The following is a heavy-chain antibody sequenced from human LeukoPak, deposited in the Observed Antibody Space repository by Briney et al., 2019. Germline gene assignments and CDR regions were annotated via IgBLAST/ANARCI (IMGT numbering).Heavy chain of an antibody. Sequence: SQTLSLTCTVSGGSISSGDYYWSWIRQPPGKGLEWIGYIYYSGGTYYNPSLKSRVTISVDTSKNQFSLKLSSVTAADTAVYYCARDLYNWNYGFGFFGYWGQGTLVTVSS. J-gene: IGHJ4*02. D-gene: IGHD1-7*01. CDR3: ARDLYNWNYGFGFFGY. V-gene: IGHV4-30-4*08. CDR1: GGSISSGDYY. CDR2: IYYSGGT.